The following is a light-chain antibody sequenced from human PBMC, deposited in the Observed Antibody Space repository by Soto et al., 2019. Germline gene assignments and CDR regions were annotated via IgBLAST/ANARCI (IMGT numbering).Light chain of an antibody. CDR2: DVS. CDR1: QSVSSN. V-gene: IGKV3-20*01. J-gene: IGKJ5*01. CDR3: QQYGNSPIT. Sequence: EIVLTQSPAILSLSPGERATLSCRASQSVSSNLAWYQQKPGQAPRLLIYDVSTRATGVPARFSGTGSETDFTLTISRLEPEDFAVYYCQQYGNSPITFGQGTRLEN.